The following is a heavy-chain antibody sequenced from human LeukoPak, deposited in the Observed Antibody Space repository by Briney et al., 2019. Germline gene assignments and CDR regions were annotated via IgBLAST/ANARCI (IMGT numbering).Heavy chain of an antibody. CDR3: ARKGYSYGGFDY. CDR1: GFTFSNYW. D-gene: IGHD5-18*01. CDR2: IKTDGSIT. Sequence: PGGSLRLSCAASGFTFSNYWMTWVGQPPGKGLLWVSHIKTDGSITTHADSVKGRFTVSRDNANNTLYLQMNSLRAEDTAVYYCARKGYSYGGFDYWGQGTLVTVSS. V-gene: IGHV3-74*01. J-gene: IGHJ4*02.